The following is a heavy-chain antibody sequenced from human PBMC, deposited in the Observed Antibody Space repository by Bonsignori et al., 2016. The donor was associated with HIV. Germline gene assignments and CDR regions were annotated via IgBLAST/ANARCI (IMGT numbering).Heavy chain of an antibody. CDR3: ARAIFGVALKPTYWYFDL. D-gene: IGHD3-3*01. CDR1: GYTFTSYG. J-gene: IGHJ2*01. V-gene: IGHV1-18*01. CDR2: ISAYNGNT. Sequence: ASVKVSCKASGYTFTSYGISWVRQAPGQGLEWMGWISAYNGNTNYAQKLQGRVTMTTDTSTSTAYMELRSLRSDDTAVYYCARAIFGVALKPTYWYFDLWGRGTLVTVSS.